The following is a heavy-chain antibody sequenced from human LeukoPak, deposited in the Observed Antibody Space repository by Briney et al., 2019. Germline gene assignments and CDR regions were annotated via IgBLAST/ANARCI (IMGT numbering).Heavy chain of an antibody. CDR1: GGTFSSYA. V-gene: IGHV1-69*05. J-gene: IGHJ4*02. CDR2: IIPIFGTA. CDR3: AILAGYFDY. D-gene: IGHD6-13*01. Sequence: ASVKVSCKASGGTFSSYAISWVRQAPGQGLEWMGGIIPIFGTANYAQKFQGRVTITTDESTSTAYMELSSLRSEDTAGCYCAILAGYFDYWGQGTLVTVSS.